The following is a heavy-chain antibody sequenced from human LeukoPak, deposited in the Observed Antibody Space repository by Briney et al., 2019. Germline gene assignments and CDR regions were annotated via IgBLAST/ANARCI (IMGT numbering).Heavy chain of an antibody. CDR2: INAGNGNT. Sequence: GSVKVSCKASGYTFTSYDINWVRQATGQGLEWMGWINAGNGNTKYSQEFQGRVTITRDTSASTAYMELSSLRSEDMAVYYCARGGSHLYDYWGQGTLVTVSS. CDR3: ARGGSHLYDY. J-gene: IGHJ4*02. V-gene: IGHV1-3*03. D-gene: IGHD1-26*01. CDR1: GYTFTSYD.